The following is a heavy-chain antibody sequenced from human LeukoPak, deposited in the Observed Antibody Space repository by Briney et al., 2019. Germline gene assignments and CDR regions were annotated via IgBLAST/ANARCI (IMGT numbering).Heavy chain of an antibody. CDR1: GGSFSGYY. J-gene: IGHJ3*02. CDR3: ASNGWYPSDAFDI. D-gene: IGHD6-19*01. Sequence: SETLSLTCAVYGGSFSGYYWSWIRQPPGKGLEWIGEINHSGSTNYNPSLKSRVTISVDTSKNQFSLKLSSVTAADTAVYYCASNGWYPSDAFDIWGQGTMVTVSS. V-gene: IGHV4-34*01. CDR2: INHSGST.